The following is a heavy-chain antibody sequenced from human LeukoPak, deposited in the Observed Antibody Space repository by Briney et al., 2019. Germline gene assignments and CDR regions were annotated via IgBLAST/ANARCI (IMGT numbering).Heavy chain of an antibody. D-gene: IGHD2-2*01. J-gene: IGHJ6*02. Sequence: PGGSLRLSCAVSGFTFDDYAMHWVRQAPGKGLEWVSGISWNSVSIGYADSVKGRFTISRDNAKNSLYLQMNSLRAEDTAVYYCAREGYCSSTSCSYYYGMDVWGQGTTVTVSS. CDR1: GFTFDDYA. V-gene: IGHV3-9*01. CDR3: AREGYCSSTSCSYYYGMDV. CDR2: ISWNSVSI.